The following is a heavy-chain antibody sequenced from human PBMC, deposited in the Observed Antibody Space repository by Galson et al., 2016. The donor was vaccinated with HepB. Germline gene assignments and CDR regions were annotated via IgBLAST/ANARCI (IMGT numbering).Heavy chain of an antibody. V-gene: IGHV3-64D*09. J-gene: IGHJ6*02. CDR3: ARGHIVATVDYYYYGLDV. CDR2: IGSDGRST. CDR1: GFSFSSYV. Sequence: SLRLSCAASGFSFSSYVMFWVRQAPGKGLEFVSAIGSDGRSTHYADSLRGRFTVSRDNSKNMLYLQMSSLRAEDTAVYYCARGHIVATVDYYYYGLDVWGQGTTVTVSS. D-gene: IGHD5-12*01.